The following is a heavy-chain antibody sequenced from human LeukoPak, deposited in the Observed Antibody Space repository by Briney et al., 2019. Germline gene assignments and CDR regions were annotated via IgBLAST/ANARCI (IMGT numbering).Heavy chain of an antibody. Sequence: SVKVSCKASGYTFTSYYMHWVRQAPGQGLEWMGRIIPILGIANYAQKFQGRVTITADKSTSTAYMELSSLRSEDTAVYYCARKGEVPASLGYGMDVWGQGTTVTVSS. CDR3: ARKGEVPASLGYGMDV. D-gene: IGHD2-2*01. CDR2: IIPILGIA. J-gene: IGHJ6*02. CDR1: GYTFTSYY. V-gene: IGHV1-69*02.